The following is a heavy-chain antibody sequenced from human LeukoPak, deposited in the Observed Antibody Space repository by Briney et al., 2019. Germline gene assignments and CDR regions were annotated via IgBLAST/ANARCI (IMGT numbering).Heavy chain of an antibody. D-gene: IGHD3-10*01. CDR3: AQNYYYGSGSYYNYYYYYMDV. CDR1: GGSFSGYY. CDR2: INHSGST. V-gene: IGHV4-34*01. Sequence: PSETLSLTCAVYGGSFSGYYWSWIRQPPGKGLEWIGEINHSGSTNYNPSLKSRVTISVDTSKNQFSLKLSSVTAADTAVYYCAQNYYYGSGSYYNYYYYYMDVWGKGTTVTISS. J-gene: IGHJ6*03.